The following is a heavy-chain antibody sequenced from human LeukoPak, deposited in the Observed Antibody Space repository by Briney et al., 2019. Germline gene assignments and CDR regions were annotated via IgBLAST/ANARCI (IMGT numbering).Heavy chain of an antibody. J-gene: IGHJ4*02. CDR2: VRGDGGST. V-gene: IGHV3-43*02. CDR3: VRDLTVTDDAFDY. Sequence: GGSLTLSCTASGFTFDDYPMHCVRQATGEGLECVLFVRGDGGSTFYRHSVKGRFTISRDNSKNSLYLQMNGLRTVDTDLYYCVRDLTVTDDAFDYWGQGTLVTVSS. CDR1: GFTFDDYP. D-gene: IGHD2-21*02.